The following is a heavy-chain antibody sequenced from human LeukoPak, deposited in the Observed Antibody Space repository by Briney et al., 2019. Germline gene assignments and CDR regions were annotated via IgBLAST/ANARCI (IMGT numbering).Heavy chain of an antibody. D-gene: IGHD5-24*01. CDR3: ARQMGFPWYFDL. Sequence: SETLSLTCTVSDSSISSSSYYWAWIRQPPGKGLEWIGSIYYSGSTYYNPSLKSRVTISVDTSKNQFSLKLSSVTAADTAVFVCARQMGFPWYFDLWGRGTLVTVSS. J-gene: IGHJ2*01. CDR1: DSSISSSSYY. CDR2: IYYSGST. V-gene: IGHV4-39*01.